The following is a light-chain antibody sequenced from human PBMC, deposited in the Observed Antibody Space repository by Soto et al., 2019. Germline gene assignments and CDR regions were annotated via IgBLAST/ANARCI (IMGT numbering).Light chain of an antibody. CDR3: QHFGNSLWT. CDR2: GAS. Sequence: EIVLTQSPGTLSLSPGERATLSCRASQSVSSSYLAWYQQKPGQAPRLLIYGASSRATGIPDRFSGSGSGTDFTLTISGLEPEDFAVYYCQHFGNSLWTFGQGTK. CDR1: QSVSSSY. V-gene: IGKV3-20*01. J-gene: IGKJ1*01.